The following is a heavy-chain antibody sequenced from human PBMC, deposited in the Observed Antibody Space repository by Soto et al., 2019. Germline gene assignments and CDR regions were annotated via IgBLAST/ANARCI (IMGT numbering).Heavy chain of an antibody. J-gene: IGHJ4*02. D-gene: IGHD2-15*01. CDR2: VYWDDDK. V-gene: IGHV2-5*02. CDR1: GFSLSTSGVG. Sequence: SGPTLVNPTQTLTLTCTFSGFSLSTSGVGVGWIRQPPGKALEWLALVYWDDDKRYSPSLKSRLTITKDTSKNQVVLTMTNMDPVDTATYYCAHRGDDVVVAATPSNYFDYWGQGTLVTVSS. CDR3: AHRGDDVVVAATPSNYFDY.